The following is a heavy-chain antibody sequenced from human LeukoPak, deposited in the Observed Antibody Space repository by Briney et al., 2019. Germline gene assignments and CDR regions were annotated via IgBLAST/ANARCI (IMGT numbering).Heavy chain of an antibody. CDR2: INGDGSDI. Sequence: PGGSLRLSCAVSGFTFSNYWMHWVRQAPGKGLLWVSRINGDGSDITYADPVKGRFTVSRDNPKNTLYLQMTRLRAEDTAVYYCVRTSEGGYFDYWGQGAVVTVSS. J-gene: IGHJ4*02. CDR3: VRTSEGGYFDY. D-gene: IGHD1-14*01. V-gene: IGHV3-74*01. CDR1: GFTFSNYW.